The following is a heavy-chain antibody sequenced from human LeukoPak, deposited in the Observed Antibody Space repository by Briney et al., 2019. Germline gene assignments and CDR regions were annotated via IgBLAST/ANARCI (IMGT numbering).Heavy chain of an antibody. CDR1: GGSINNYF. Sequence: SETLSLICTVSGGSINNYFWNWIRQPPGKGLEWIGEINHSGSTNYNPSLKSRVTISVDTSKNQFSLKLSSVTAADTAVYYCARGVPMVRGVFDYWGQGTLVTVSS. V-gene: IGHV4-34*01. J-gene: IGHJ4*02. CDR2: INHSGST. CDR3: ARGVPMVRGVFDY. D-gene: IGHD3-10*01.